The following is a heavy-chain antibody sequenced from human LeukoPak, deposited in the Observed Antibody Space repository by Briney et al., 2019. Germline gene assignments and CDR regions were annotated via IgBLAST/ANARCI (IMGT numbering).Heavy chain of an antibody. Sequence: ASVKVSCKASGGTFSSYAINWVRQAPGQGLEWMGGIIPMFGTANYAQKFQGGVTITADESTSTAYMELSSLRSEDTAVYYCARDRDYCGGDCYGRYFQHWGQGTLVTVSS. CDR2: IIPMFGTA. J-gene: IGHJ1*01. CDR3: ARDRDYCGGDCYGRYFQH. CDR1: GGTFSSYA. V-gene: IGHV1-69*13. D-gene: IGHD2-21*02.